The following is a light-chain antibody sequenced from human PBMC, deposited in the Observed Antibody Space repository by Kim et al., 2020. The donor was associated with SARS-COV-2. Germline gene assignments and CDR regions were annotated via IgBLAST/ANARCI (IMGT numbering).Light chain of an antibody. J-gene: IGKJ2*01. CDR2: AAS. CDR3: QQSYSTPFT. CDR1: HSVTRN. V-gene: IGKV1-39*01. Sequence: IQMTQSPSSLSASVGDRVTITCRASHSVTRNVNWYQQKPGKAPKLLIYAASSLQGGVPSRFSGSESGTDFTLTISSLQPEDFATYYCQQSYSTPFTFGQGTKLEI.